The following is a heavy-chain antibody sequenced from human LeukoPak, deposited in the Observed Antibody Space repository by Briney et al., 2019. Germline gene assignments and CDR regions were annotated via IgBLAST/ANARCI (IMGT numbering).Heavy chain of an antibody. Sequence: PSETLSLTCTVSGGSISIYYWSWIRQPPGKGLEWIGYIYYSGSTNYNPSLESRVTISVDTSKNQFSLKLSSVTAADTAVYYCAKGQQLLNYWGQGTLVTVSS. CDR1: GGSISIYY. V-gene: IGHV4-59*01. CDR3: AKGQQLLNY. J-gene: IGHJ4*02. D-gene: IGHD6-13*01. CDR2: IYYSGST.